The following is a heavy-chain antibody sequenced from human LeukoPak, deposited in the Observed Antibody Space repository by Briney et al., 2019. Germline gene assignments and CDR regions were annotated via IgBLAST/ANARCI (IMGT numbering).Heavy chain of an antibody. D-gene: IGHD6-19*01. CDR2: IHYSGDT. CDR1: GDSISSSRFN. V-gene: IGHV4-39*07. J-gene: IGHJ4*02. Sequence: PSETLSLTCTVSGDSISSSRFNWGWIRQTPGKGLEWIGTIHYSGDTYHNPSLKSRVTLSRDTSKNQFSLKLSSVTAADTAVYYCARGHSSGWYLWDYWGQGTLVTVSS. CDR3: ARGHSSGWYLWDY.